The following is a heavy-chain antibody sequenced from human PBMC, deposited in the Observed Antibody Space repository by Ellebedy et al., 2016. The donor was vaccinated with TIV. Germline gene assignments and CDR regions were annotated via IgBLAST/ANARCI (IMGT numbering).Heavy chain of an antibody. CDR1: GGSISSSY. J-gene: IGHJ5*02. CDR3: ATSRDGYKIDP. V-gene: IGHV4-4*07. D-gene: IGHD5-24*01. Sequence: SETLSLTXTVSGGSISSSYFIWIRQSAGKGLEWIGRMYTSGTTHHNPSLKSRVSMSLDTSTNQFSLRLNSVTAADTAVYYCATSRDGYKIDPWGQGTLVIVSS. CDR2: MYTSGTT.